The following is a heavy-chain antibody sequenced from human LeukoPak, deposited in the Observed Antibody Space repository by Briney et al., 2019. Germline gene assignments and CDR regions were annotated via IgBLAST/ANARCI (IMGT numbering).Heavy chain of an antibody. D-gene: IGHD3-9*01. J-gene: IGHJ5*02. CDR2: INHSGST. CDR3: ARGDYDILTGSLVDPNWFDP. CDR1: GGSISSSSYH. V-gene: IGHV4-39*07. Sequence: PSETLSLTCTVSGGSISSSSYHWGWIRQPPGEGLEWIGEINHSGSTNYNPSLKSRVTISVDTSKNQFSLKLSSVTAADTAVYYCARGDYDILTGSLVDPNWFDPSGQGTLVTVSS.